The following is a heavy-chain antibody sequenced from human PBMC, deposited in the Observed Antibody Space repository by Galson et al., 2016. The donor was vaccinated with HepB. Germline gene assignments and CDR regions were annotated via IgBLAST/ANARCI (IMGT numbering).Heavy chain of an antibody. D-gene: IGHD2-2*02. CDR1: GYTFTSYA. CDR2: INAGNGNT. CDR3: ARDGGYCSSTSCYNDAFDI. J-gene: IGHJ3*02. Sequence: SVKVSCKASGYTFTSYAMHWVRQAPGQRLEWMRWINAGNGNTKYSQKFQGRVTITRDTSASTAYMELSSLRSEDTAVYYCARDGGYCSSTSCYNDAFDIWGQGTMVTVSS. V-gene: IGHV1-3*01.